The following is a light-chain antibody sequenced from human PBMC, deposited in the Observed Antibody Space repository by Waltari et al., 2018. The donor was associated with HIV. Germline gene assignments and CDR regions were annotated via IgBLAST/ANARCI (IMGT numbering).Light chain of an antibody. CDR2: NDD. J-gene: IGLJ2*01. CDR1: SSNIGDNT. Sequence: QSVLTQPPSASGTFEPRVAIPCSGSSSNIGDNTVHWYQQVPGAAPKLLIYNDDQRPSGVPDRFSGSKSGTSASLAINGLQSEDEGTYYCSTWQDGLNGVLFGGGTELAVL. CDR3: STWQDGLNGVL. V-gene: IGLV1-44*01.